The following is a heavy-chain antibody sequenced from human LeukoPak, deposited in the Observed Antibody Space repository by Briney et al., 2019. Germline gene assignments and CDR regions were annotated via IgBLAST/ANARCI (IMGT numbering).Heavy chain of an antibody. V-gene: IGHV3-21*06. D-gene: IGHD2-8*01. J-gene: IGHJ5*02. CDR2: ITGSTKYI. CDR1: GFTFNTYT. Sequence: PGGSLRLSCAASGFTFNTYTMNWVRQAQGKGLEWVSAITGSTKYIPSKIYYADAVQGRITISRDDPKNLLYLQMNSLRAEDTAVYYCPRLHGHGFDPWGQGTLVTVSS. CDR3: PRLHGHGFDP.